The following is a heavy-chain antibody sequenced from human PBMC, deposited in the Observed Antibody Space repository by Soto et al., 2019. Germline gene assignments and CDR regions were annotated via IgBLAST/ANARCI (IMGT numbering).Heavy chain of an antibody. V-gene: IGHV3-64*01. Sequence: GGSLRLSCAASGFTFSSYAMHWVRQAPGKGLEYVSAISSNGGSTYYANSVKGRFTISRDNSKNTLYLQMGSLRAEDMAVYYCARMGSTSCFVYWGQGTLVTVSS. J-gene: IGHJ4*02. CDR1: GFTFSSYA. D-gene: IGHD2-2*01. CDR3: ARMGSTSCFVY. CDR2: ISSNGGST.